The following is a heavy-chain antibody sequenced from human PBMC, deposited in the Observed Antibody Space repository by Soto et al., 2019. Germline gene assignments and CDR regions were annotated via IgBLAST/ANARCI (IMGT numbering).Heavy chain of an antibody. J-gene: IGHJ5*02. D-gene: IGHD6-19*01. V-gene: IGHV6-1*01. Sequence: SQTLSLTCAISGDSVSSNSAAWNWIRQSPSRGLEWLGRTYYRSKWYNDYAVSVKSRITINPDTSKNQFSLQLNSVTPEDTAVYYCARTRYSSGWYITWLDPWGQGTLVTVSS. CDR1: GDSVSSNSAA. CDR2: TYYRSKWYN. CDR3: ARTRYSSGWYITWLDP.